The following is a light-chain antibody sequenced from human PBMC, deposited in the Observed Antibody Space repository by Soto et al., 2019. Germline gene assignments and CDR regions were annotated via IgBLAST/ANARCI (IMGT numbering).Light chain of an antibody. Sequence: EIVLTQSPATLSLSPGERATLSCRASQSVSSYLAWYQQKPGQAPRLLIYDASNRATGIPARFSGSGSGTDFTLSISSLAPEDFAAYYCQQRSNWPPTFGQATKVEIK. CDR2: DAS. V-gene: IGKV3-11*01. CDR1: QSVSSY. CDR3: QQRSNWPPT. J-gene: IGKJ1*01.